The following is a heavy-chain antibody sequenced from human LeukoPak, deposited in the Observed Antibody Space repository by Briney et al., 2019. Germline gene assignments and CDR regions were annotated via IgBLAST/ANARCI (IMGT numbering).Heavy chain of an antibody. J-gene: IGHJ5*02. CDR3: ARGRDSGWYDWFDP. CDR1: GGTFSSYA. D-gene: IGHD6-19*01. Sequence: SVKVSCKASGGTFSSYAISWVRQAPGQGLEWMGGIIPILGTANYAQKFRGRVTITADESTSTAYMELSSLRSEDTAVYYCARGRDSGWYDWFDPWGQGTLVTVSS. V-gene: IGHV1-69*01. CDR2: IIPILGTA.